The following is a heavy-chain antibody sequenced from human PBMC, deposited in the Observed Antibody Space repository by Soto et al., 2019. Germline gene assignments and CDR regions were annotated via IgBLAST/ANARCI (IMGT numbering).Heavy chain of an antibody. Sequence: PSETLSLTCTVSGGSISSGGYYWSWIRQHPGKGLEWIGYIYYSGSTYYNPSLKSRVTISVDTSKNQFSLKLSSVTAADTAVYYCARRELLWQVFDYWGQGTLVTVSS. CDR1: GGSISSGGYY. V-gene: IGHV4-31*03. CDR3: ARRELLWQVFDY. CDR2: IYYSGST. D-gene: IGHD3-10*01. J-gene: IGHJ4*02.